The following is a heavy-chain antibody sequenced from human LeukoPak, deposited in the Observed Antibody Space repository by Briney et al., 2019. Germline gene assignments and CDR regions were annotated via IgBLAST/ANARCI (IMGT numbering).Heavy chain of an antibody. CDR1: GGSINSYY. CDR3: ASSRSSSWSDYFDY. J-gene: IGHJ4*02. CDR2: IYYSGSA. Sequence: SETLSFTCTVSGGSINSYYWSWIRQPPGKGLEGIGYIYYSGSANYNPSLKSRVTISVDTSKNQFSLKLSSVTAADTAVYYCASSRSSSWSDYFDYWGQGTLVTVSS. V-gene: IGHV4-59*08. D-gene: IGHD6-13*01.